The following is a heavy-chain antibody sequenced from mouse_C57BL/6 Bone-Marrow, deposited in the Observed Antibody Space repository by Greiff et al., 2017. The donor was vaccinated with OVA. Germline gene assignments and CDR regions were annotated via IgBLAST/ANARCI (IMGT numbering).Heavy chain of an antibody. CDR3: ARHEHYYGSSYPYYFDY. Sequence: VQLQQSGAELVKPGASVKLSCKASGYTFTEYTIHWVKQRSGQGLEWIGWFYPGSGSIKYNEKFKDKATLTADKSSSTVYMELSRLTSEDSAVYFCARHEHYYGSSYPYYFDYWGQGTTLTVSS. V-gene: IGHV1-62-2*01. D-gene: IGHD1-1*01. J-gene: IGHJ2*01. CDR1: GYTFTEYT. CDR2: FYPGSGSI.